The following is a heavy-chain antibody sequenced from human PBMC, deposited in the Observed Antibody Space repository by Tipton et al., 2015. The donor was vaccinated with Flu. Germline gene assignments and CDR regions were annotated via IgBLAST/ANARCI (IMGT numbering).Heavy chain of an antibody. D-gene: IGHD3-10*01. CDR1: GGSISSYY. CDR3: ARIQGGYYGSESYDT. J-gene: IGHJ5*02. CDR2: VFYTGST. Sequence: LRLSCSVSGGSISSYYWSWIRQPPGKGLEWIGYVFYTGSTDYNPSLKSRVTISVDTSKNQFSLELISVTAADTAVNYCARIQGGYYGSESYDTWGQGMLVTVSS. V-gene: IGHV4-59*01.